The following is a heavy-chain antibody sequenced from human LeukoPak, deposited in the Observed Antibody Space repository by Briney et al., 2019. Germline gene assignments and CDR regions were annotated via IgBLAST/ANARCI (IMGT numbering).Heavy chain of an antibody. CDR3: ARPLYSSSWGYNWFDP. Sequence: SETLSLTCAVYGGSFSDYYWSWIRQPPGKGLEWIGEINHSGSTNYNPSLKSRVTISVDTSKNQFSLKLSSVTAADTAVYYCARPLYSSSWGYNWFDPWGQGTLVTVSS. V-gene: IGHV4-34*01. J-gene: IGHJ5*02. CDR2: INHSGST. CDR1: GGSFSDYY. D-gene: IGHD6-13*01.